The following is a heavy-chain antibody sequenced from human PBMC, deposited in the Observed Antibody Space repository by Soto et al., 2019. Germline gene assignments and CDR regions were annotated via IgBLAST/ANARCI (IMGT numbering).Heavy chain of an antibody. D-gene: IGHD6-13*01. J-gene: IGHJ5*02. V-gene: IGHV3-21*02. Sequence: EVQLVESGGGLVKPGGSLRLSCAASGFTFRSFTMNWVSQAPGKGLEWVSTISSNRAYIYYTDALRGRFTISRDNAKNSLHLQMNSLRAEDTAVYYCTRDASRDSSARGWFDPWGPGTLVTVSS. CDR3: TRDASRDSSARGWFDP. CDR2: ISSNRAYI. CDR1: GFTFRSFT.